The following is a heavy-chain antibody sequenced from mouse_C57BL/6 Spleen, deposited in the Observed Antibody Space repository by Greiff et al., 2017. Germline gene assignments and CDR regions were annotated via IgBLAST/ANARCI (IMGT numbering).Heavy chain of an antibody. D-gene: IGHD2-2*01. CDR2: ISYDGSN. V-gene: IGHV3-6*01. CDR3: ARDRDGYGPAY. Sequence: DVQLQESGPGLVKPSQSLSLTCSVTGYSITSGYYWNWIRQFPGNKLEWMGYISYDGSNNYNPSLKNRISITRDTSKNQFFLKLNSVTTEDTATYYCARDRDGYGPAYWGQGTLVTVSA. CDR1: GYSITSGYY. J-gene: IGHJ3*01.